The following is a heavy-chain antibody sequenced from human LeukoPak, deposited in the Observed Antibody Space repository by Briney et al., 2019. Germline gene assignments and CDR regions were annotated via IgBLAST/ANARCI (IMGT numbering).Heavy chain of an antibody. CDR1: GGSISSTSYY. D-gene: IGHD2-2*01. CDR3: AKTWGYCSSTSCLDAFDI. J-gene: IGHJ3*02. Sequence: PSETLSLTCTVSGGSISSTSYYWGWVRQPPGKGLEWIGEINPSGSTNYNPSLKSRVTISVDTSKNQFSLKLSSVTAADTAVYYCAKTWGYCSSTSCLDAFDIWGQGTMVTVSS. CDR2: INPSGST. V-gene: IGHV4-39*07.